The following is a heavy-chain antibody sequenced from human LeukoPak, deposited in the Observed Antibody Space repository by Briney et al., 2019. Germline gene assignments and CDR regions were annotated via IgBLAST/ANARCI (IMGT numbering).Heavy chain of an antibody. J-gene: IGHJ6*03. CDR1: GFTFSSYS. D-gene: IGHD5-18*01. Sequence: GGSLRLSCAASGFTFSSYSMDWVRQAAGKGLEWVSYISSSSSTIYYADSVKGRFTISRDNAKNSLYLQMNSLRAEDTAVYYCARGAAMVPYYYYYMHVWGKGTTVTVSS. CDR2: ISSSSSTI. CDR3: ARGAAMVPYYYYYMHV. V-gene: IGHV3-48*01.